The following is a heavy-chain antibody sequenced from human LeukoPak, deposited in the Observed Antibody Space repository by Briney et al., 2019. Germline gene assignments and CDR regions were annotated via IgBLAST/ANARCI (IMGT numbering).Heavy chain of an antibody. CDR2: ISSSGGTM. CDR3: ARDPPYYYDSSGYEKDAFDI. V-gene: IGHV3-11*04. Sequence: GGSLRLSYAASGFTFSDYYMGWIRQAPGKGLDWVSYISSSGGTMYYADSVKGRFTISRDNAKNSLYLQMNSLRAEDTAVYYCARDPPYYYDSSGYEKDAFDIWGQGTMVTVSS. CDR1: GFTFSDYY. D-gene: IGHD3-22*01. J-gene: IGHJ3*02.